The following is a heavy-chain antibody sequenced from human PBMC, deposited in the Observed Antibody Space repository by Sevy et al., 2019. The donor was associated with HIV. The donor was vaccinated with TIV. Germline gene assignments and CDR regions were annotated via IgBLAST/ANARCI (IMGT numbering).Heavy chain of an antibody. V-gene: IGHV4-59*08. D-gene: IGHD1-26*01. Sequence: SETLSLTCTVSGGSITSLYWNGIRQPPGKGLEWMANIYYNGPINYNPSLKSRVTLSLDTSKNQFSLRLSSVTAADTAMYYCAGENAWGRGYSWGQGTLVTVSS. CDR1: GGSITSLY. J-gene: IGHJ4*02. CDR3: AGENAWGRGYS. CDR2: IYYNGPI.